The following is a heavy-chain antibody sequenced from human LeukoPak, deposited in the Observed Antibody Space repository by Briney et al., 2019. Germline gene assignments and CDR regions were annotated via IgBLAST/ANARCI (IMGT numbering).Heavy chain of an antibody. V-gene: IGHV4-34*01. CDR2: INHSGST. D-gene: IGHD4-17*01. CDR1: GGSFSGYY. CDR3: AYGDYGGYYYYMDV. J-gene: IGHJ6*03. Sequence: PSETLSLTCAVYGGSFSGYYWSWLRQPPGKGLEWIGEINHSGSTNYNPSLKSRVTISVDTSKNPFSLKLSSVTAADTAVYYCAYGDYGGYYYYMDVWGKGTTVTVSS.